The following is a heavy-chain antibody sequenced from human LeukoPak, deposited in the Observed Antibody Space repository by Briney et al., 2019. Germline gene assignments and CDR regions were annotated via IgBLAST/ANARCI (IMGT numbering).Heavy chain of an antibody. D-gene: IGHD2-21*02. V-gene: IGHV1-2*06. CDR3: ARDVGGGDSRPPDSYYYYYRDV. CDR1: GYTFTSYY. J-gene: IGHJ6*03. CDR2: FDPNTGGTGYV. Sequence: ASVKVSCKASGYTFTSYYMHWVRQAPGQGLEWMGRFDPNTGGTGYVRYAQKFQGRVTMTRDTSLNTAYMALSSLKSDDTAVYYRARDVGGGDSRPPDSYYYYYRDVGGKGTTVTFPS.